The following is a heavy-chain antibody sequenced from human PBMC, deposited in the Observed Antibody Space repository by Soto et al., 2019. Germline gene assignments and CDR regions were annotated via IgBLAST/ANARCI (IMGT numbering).Heavy chain of an antibody. Sequence: SETLSLTCAVSGGSISSGGYYWSWIRQHPGKGLEWIGYIYYSGSTYYNPSLKSRVTISVDTSKNQFSLKLSSVTAADTAVYYCASRKSSPYFDYWGQGTLVTVSS. CDR2: IYYSGST. J-gene: IGHJ4*02. V-gene: IGHV4-31*11. CDR1: GGSISSGGYY. D-gene: IGHD3-10*01. CDR3: ASRKSSPYFDY.